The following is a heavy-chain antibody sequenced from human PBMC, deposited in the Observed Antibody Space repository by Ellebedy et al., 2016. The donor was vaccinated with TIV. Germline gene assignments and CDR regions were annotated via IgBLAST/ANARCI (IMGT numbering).Heavy chain of an antibody. J-gene: IGHJ4*02. V-gene: IGHV1-46*04. CDR3: ARDDLEDFWSGYPDY. CDR2: VNPSCGST. CDR1: GYTFTRYY. D-gene: IGHD3-3*01. Sequence: AASVKVSCKASGYTFTRYYMHWVRQAPGQGLEWMGIVNPSCGSTSYAQKLQGRVTMTRDTSTSTVYMELSSLRSEDTAVYYCARDDLEDFWSGYPDYWGQGTLVTVSS.